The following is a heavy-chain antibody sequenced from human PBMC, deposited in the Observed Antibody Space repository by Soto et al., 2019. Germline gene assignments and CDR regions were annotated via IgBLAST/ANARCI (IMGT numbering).Heavy chain of an antibody. D-gene: IGHD6-19*01. CDR1: GFTFSSYA. J-gene: IGHJ2*01. CDR3: AKEEGSSGWYLGWYFDL. V-gene: IGHV3-23*01. Sequence: EVQLLESGGGLVQPGGSLRLSCAASGFTFSSYAMSWVRQAPGKGLEWVSAISGSGGSTYYADSVKGRFTISRDNSKNTLYLQMNSLRAEDTAVYYCAKEEGSSGWYLGWYFDLWDRGTLVTVSS. CDR2: ISGSGGST.